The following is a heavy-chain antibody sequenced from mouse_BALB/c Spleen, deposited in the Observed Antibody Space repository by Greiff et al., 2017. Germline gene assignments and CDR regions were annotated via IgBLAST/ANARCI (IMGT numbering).Heavy chain of an antibody. Sequence: EVHLVESGGGLVKPGGSLKLSCAASGFTFSDYYMYWVRQTPEKRLEWVATISDGGSYTYYPDSVKGRFTISRDNAKNNLYLQMSSLKSEDTAMYYCARGYDWCAYWGQGTLVTVSA. V-gene: IGHV5-4*02. J-gene: IGHJ3*01. CDR2: ISDGGSYT. CDR3: ARGYDWCAY. D-gene: IGHD2-2*01. CDR1: GFTFSDYY.